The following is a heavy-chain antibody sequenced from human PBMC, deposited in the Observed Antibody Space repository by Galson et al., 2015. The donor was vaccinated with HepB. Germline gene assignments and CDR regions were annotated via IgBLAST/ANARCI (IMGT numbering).Heavy chain of an antibody. J-gene: IGHJ6*02. CDR3: ARGSHSSSWRYYYYYGMDV. V-gene: IGHV3-33*01. D-gene: IGHD6-13*01. Sequence: SLRLSCAASGFTFSSYGMHWVRQAPGKGLEWVAVIWYDGSNKYYADSVKGRFTISRDNSKNTLYLQMNSLRAEDTAVYYCARGSHSSSWRYYYYYGMDVWGQGTTVTVSS. CDR2: IWYDGSNK. CDR1: GFTFSSYG.